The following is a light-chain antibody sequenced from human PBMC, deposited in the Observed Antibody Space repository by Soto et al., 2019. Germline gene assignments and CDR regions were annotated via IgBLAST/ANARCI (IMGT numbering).Light chain of an antibody. V-gene: IGKV3-20*01. CDR2: GTS. Sequence: EVVLTQSPATLSLSPGERATLSCGASQSVNSNYLAWYQQKPGQTPKLLIFGTSNRATGIPDRFSGSGSGTAFTLTINRLEPEDCAVYYCQQYVSSPGTFGQGTNVDIK. J-gene: IGKJ1*01. CDR1: QSVNSNY. CDR3: QQYVSSPGT.